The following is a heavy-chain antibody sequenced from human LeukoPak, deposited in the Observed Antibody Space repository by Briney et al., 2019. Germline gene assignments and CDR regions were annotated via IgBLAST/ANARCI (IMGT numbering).Heavy chain of an antibody. CDR3: ARERVPYSASPLDN. D-gene: IGHD6-13*01. CDR1: GFTFSDSW. J-gene: IGHJ4*02. V-gene: IGHV3-7*01. CDR2: MNQDGSAK. Sequence: GGSLRLSCAASGFTFSDSWMSWVRQAPGKGLEWVANMNQDGSAKGYVDSVKGRFTISRDNAKNSLYLQMNSLRAEDTAAYYCARERVPYSASPLDNWGQGTLVTVSS.